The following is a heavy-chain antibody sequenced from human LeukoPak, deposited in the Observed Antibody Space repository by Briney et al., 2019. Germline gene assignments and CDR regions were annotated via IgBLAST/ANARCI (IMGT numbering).Heavy chain of an antibody. CDR2: ISYDGSHK. Sequence: GGSLRLSCVGSGFIFSSYVMHWVRQAPGKGLEWVAVISYDGSHKYYADSVKGRFTISRDNSRNTLYLQMNSLRAEDTAVYYCVRGRERDCTSTSCYIAYNWGQGTLVTVSS. CDR1: GFIFSSYV. V-gene: IGHV3-30-3*01. D-gene: IGHD2-2*02. J-gene: IGHJ4*02. CDR3: VRGRERDCTSTSCYIAYN.